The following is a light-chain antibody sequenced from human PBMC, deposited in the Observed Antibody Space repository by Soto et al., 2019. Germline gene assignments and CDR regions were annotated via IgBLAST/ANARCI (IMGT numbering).Light chain of an antibody. J-gene: IGKJ5*01. V-gene: IGKV3-15*01. CDR2: GAS. CDR1: QSVSSY. Sequence: ETVMTQSPATLSVSPGERVTLSCRASQSVSSYLDWYQQKPGQAPRLLIYGASTRATGIPARFSGSGSGTEFTLTISSLQSEDFAIYYCHQYNSWPPYTFGQGTRLEIK. CDR3: HQYNSWPPYT.